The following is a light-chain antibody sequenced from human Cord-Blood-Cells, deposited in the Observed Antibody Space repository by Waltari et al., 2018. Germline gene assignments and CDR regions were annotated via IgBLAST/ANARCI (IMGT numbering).Light chain of an antibody. V-gene: IGKV4-1*01. J-gene: IGKJ1*01. CDR1: QSVLYSSNTKNY. Sequence: DIVMTQSPDSLAVSLGERATINCKSSQSVLYSSNTKNYLAWYQQKPGQPPKLLIYWASTRESGVPDRFSGSGSWTDFTLTISSLQAEDVSVYYCQQYYSTPRTFGQGTKVEIK. CDR2: WAS. CDR3: QQYYSTPRT.